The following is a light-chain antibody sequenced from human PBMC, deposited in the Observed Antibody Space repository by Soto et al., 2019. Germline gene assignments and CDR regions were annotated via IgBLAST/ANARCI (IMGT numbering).Light chain of an antibody. J-gene: IGKJ4*01. CDR2: GAS. V-gene: IGKV3-15*01. Sequence: EIVMTQSPATLSVSPGERATLTCRASQSVSSNLAWYQQKPGQAPRLLIYGASTRATGIPARFSGSGSGTEFTLTISRLEPEDFAVYYCQQYGSSPPITFGGGTKVDI. CDR1: QSVSSN. CDR3: QQYGSSPPIT.